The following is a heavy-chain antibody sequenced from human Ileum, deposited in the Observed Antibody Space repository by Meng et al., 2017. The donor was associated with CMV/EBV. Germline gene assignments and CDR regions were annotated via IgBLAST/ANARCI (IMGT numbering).Heavy chain of an antibody. CDR3: ARGIVSRSAGYSSYYGMDV. Sequence: ASVKVSCKASGYTFTGHYIHWVRQAPGQGLEWMGWINPDSGGSNYAQRFQGKVTMTRDTSISIAYMELSRLRSDDTAVYFCARGIVSRSAGYSSYYGMDVWGQGTTVTVS. CDR1: GYTFTGHY. CDR2: INPDSGGS. D-gene: IGHD6-6*01. V-gene: IGHV1-2*02. J-gene: IGHJ6*02.